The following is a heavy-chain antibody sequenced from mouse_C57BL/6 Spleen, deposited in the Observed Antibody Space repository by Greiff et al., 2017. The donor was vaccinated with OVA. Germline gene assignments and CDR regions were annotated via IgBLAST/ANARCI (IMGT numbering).Heavy chain of an antibody. CDR2: INPNNGGT. CDR3: ARGTHLDY. D-gene: IGHD2-14*01. Sequence: EVQLQQSGPELVKPGASVKISCKASGYTFTDYYMNWVKQSHGKSLEWIGDINPNNGGTSYNQKFKGKATLTVDKSSSTAYMELRSLTSEDSAVYYCARGTHLDYWGQGTSVTVSS. J-gene: IGHJ4*01. CDR1: GYTFTDYY. V-gene: IGHV1-26*01.